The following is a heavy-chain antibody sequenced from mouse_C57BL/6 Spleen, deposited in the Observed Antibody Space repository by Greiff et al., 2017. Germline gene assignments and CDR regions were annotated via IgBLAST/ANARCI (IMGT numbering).Heavy chain of an antibody. J-gene: IGHJ2*01. Sequence: VQLQQPGAELVRPGSSVKLSCKASGYTFTSYWMDWVKQRPGQGLEWIGNIYPSDSETHYNQKFKDKATLTVDKSSSTAYMQLSSLTSEDSAVYYCARGGTTGGFDYWGKGTTLTVSS. CDR3: ARGGTTGGFDY. D-gene: IGHD1-1*01. V-gene: IGHV1-61*01. CDR2: IYPSDSET. CDR1: GYTFTSYW.